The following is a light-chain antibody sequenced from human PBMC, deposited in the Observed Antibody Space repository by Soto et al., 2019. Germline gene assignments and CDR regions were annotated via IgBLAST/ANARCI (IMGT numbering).Light chain of an antibody. CDR2: SNT. CDR1: SSNIGSNT. CDR3: AAWDDSLNGAV. Sequence: QSVLTQPPSASGTPGQRVTISCSGRSSNIGSNTVNWYQQLPGTAPKLLIYSNTQRPSGVPDRFSGSKSGTSASLAISGLQSEDEADYYCAAWDDSLNGAVFGGGTQLTVL. V-gene: IGLV1-44*01. J-gene: IGLJ7*01.